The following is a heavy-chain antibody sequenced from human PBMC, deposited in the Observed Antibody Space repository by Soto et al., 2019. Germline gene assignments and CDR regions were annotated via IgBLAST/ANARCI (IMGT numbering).Heavy chain of an antibody. J-gene: IGHJ4*02. CDR1: GGTFSSYA. D-gene: IGHD2-15*01. CDR2: IIPIFGTA. Sequence: QVQLVQSGAEVKKPGSSVKVSCKASGGTFSSYAISWVRQAPGQGLEWMGGIIPIFGTANYAQKLQGRVTITADESTSTADMELSSLRSEDTAVYYCARDRVGYCSGGSCYIGPTDDYWGQGTLVTVSS. V-gene: IGHV1-69*01. CDR3: ARDRVGYCSGGSCYIGPTDDY.